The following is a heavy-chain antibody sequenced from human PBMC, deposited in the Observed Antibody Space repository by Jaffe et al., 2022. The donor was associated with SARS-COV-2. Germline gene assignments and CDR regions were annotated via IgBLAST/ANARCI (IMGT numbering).Heavy chain of an antibody. Sequence: QVQLVQSGAEVKKPGASVKVSCKASGYTFTSYGISWVRQAPGQGLEWMGWISAYNGNTNYAQKLQGRVTMTTDTSTSTAYMELRSLRSDDTAVYYCARDTTACSSTSCLDYYYYGMDVWGQGTTVTVSS. CDR3: ARDTTACSSTSCLDYYYYGMDV. CDR1: GYTFTSYG. CDR2: ISAYNGNT. D-gene: IGHD2-2*01. J-gene: IGHJ6*02. V-gene: IGHV1-18*01.